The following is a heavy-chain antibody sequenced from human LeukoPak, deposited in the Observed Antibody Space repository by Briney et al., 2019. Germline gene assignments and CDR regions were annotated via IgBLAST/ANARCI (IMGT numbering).Heavy chain of an antibody. J-gene: IGHJ5*02. CDR3: ARGGRFLDSFDP. D-gene: IGHD3-3*01. CDR1: GGSISSGGYY. Sequence: PSQTLSLTCTVSGGSISSGGYYWSWIRQHPGKGLEWIGYIYYSGSTYYNPSLKSRVTISVDTSKNQFSLKLSSVTAADTAVYYCARGGRFLDSFDPWGQGTLVTVSS. V-gene: IGHV4-31*03. CDR2: IYYSGST.